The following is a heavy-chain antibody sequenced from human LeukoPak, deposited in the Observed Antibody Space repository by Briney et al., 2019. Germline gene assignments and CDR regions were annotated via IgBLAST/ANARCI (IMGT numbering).Heavy chain of an antibody. D-gene: IGHD3-22*01. CDR2: ISGSGGST. Sequence: PGGSLRLSCAASGFTFSSYAMSWVRQAPGKGLKWVSAISGSGGSTYYADSVKGRFTISRDNSKNTLYLQMNSLRAEDTAVYYCAKDPDDSSGYYTHWGQGTLVTVSS. J-gene: IGHJ4*02. CDR3: AKDPDDSSGYYTH. CDR1: GFTFSSYA. V-gene: IGHV3-23*01.